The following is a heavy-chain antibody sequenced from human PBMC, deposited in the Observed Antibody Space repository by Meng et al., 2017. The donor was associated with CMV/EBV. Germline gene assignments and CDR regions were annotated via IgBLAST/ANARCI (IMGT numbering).Heavy chain of an antibody. D-gene: IGHD3-10*01. CDR3: ASVQGLGVS. Sequence: QVPLQESGPGLVKLSQTLSLTCTVSGGSISSGSYYWSWIRQPAGKGLEWIGRIYTSGSTNYNPSLKSRVTISVDTSKNQFSLKLSSVTAADTAVYYCASVQGLGVSWGQGTLVTVSS. CDR2: IYTSGST. V-gene: IGHV4-61*02. J-gene: IGHJ4*02. CDR1: GGSISSGSYY.